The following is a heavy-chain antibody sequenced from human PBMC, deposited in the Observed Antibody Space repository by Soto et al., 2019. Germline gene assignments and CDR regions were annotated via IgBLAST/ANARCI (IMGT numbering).Heavy chain of an antibody. Sequence: QVQLVQSGAEVKKPGSSVKVSCKASGGTFSTYTISWVRQAPGQGLEWMGRIIPILDIANYAQKFQGRVTIIADKSTSTVHMELSSLRSEDTAVYYCARSYGGNSFFDYWGQGTLVTVSS. CDR1: GGTFSTYT. V-gene: IGHV1-69*02. J-gene: IGHJ4*02. CDR3: ARSYGGNSFFDY. D-gene: IGHD4-17*01. CDR2: IIPILDIA.